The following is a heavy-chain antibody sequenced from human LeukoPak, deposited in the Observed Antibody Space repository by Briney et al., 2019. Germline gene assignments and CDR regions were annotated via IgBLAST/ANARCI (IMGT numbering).Heavy chain of an antibody. D-gene: IGHD3-22*01. V-gene: IGHV5-51*01. CDR3: ARTLYYYDSSGYSDYYYGMDV. CDR2: IYPGDSDT. CDR1: GYSFTSYW. J-gene: IGHJ6*02. Sequence: GESLKISCKGSGYSFTSYWIGGVRQMPGKDLEWMGIIYPGDSDTRYSPSFQGQVTISADKSISTAYLQWSSLKASDTAMYYCARTLYYYDSSGYSDYYYGMDVWGQGTTVTVSS.